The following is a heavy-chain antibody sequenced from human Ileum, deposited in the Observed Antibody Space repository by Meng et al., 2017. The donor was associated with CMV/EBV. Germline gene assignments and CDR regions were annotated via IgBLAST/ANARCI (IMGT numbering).Heavy chain of an antibody. Sequence: SETLSLTCGISGDSVSSKSTAWNWIRQSPSRGLEWLGMTYYRSKWESDYAASVKGRMTINADTSKNQFSLQLDSVTPEDTAVYYCARAGYSSAWPPGDFDYWGQGTLVTVSS. J-gene: IGHJ4*01. CDR2: TYYRSKWES. CDR3: ARAGYSSAWPPGDFDY. D-gene: IGHD6-25*01. V-gene: IGHV6-1*01. CDR1: GDSVSSKSTA.